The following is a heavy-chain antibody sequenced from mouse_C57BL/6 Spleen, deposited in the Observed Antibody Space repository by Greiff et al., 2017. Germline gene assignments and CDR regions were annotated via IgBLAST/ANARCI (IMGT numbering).Heavy chain of an antibody. J-gene: IGHJ2*01. CDR3: APTAQATNYFDY. CDR2: IDPANGNT. V-gene: IGHV14-3*01. CDR1: GFNIKNTY. Sequence: VKLQQSVAELVRPGASVKLSCTASGFNIKNTYMYWVKQRPEQGLEWIGRIDPANGNTKYAPKFQGKATITADTSSNTAYLQLSSLTSEDTAIYYCAPTAQATNYFDYWGQGTTLTVSS. D-gene: IGHD3-2*02.